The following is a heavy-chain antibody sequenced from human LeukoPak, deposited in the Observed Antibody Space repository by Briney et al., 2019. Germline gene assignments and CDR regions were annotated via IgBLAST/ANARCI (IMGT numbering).Heavy chain of an antibody. J-gene: IGHJ4*02. D-gene: IGHD3-10*01. CDR1: GFTFDDYG. CDR2: IRYDGSNK. V-gene: IGHV3-30*02. CDR3: AKDDYYGSGSRDFDY. Sequence: GGSLRLSCAASGFTFDDYGMHWVRQAPGKGLEWVAFIRYDGSNKYYADSVKGRFTISRDNSKNTLYLQMNSLRAEDTAAYYCAKDDYYGSGSRDFDYWGQGTLVTVSS.